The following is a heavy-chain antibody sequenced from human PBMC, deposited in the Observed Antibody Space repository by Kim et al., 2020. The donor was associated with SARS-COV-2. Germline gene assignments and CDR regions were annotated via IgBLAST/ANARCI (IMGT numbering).Heavy chain of an antibody. Sequence: ASVKVSCKASGYTFTSYDINWVRQATGQGLEWMGWMNPNSGNTGYAQKFQGRVTMTRNTSISTAYMELSSLRSEDTAVDYCARGRRFGECSDYCGQGTLVTGSS. CDR3: ARGRRFGECSDY. J-gene: IGHJ4*02. CDR1: GYTFTSYD. CDR2: MNPNSGNT. D-gene: IGHD3-10*01. V-gene: IGHV1-8*01.